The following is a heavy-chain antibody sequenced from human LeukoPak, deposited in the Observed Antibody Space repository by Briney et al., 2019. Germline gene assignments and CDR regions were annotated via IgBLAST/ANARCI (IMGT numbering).Heavy chain of an antibody. V-gene: IGHV3-64D*06. CDR2: ISANGGST. CDR1: GVTCRRYA. Sequence: VSLRLSCSTAGVTCRRYAMHWVVHAPGKKLEYVSAISANGGSTYYADPVKGRFTISRDNSKNTLSLQMSTLRAEDTAVYYCVKDDSYYYDSGGYPTWGQGTMVTVSS. J-gene: IGHJ3*01. CDR3: VKDDSYYYDSGGYPT. D-gene: IGHD3-22*01.